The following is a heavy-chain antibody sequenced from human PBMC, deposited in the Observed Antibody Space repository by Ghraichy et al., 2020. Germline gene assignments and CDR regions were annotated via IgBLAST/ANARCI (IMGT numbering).Heavy chain of an antibody. V-gene: IGHV1-46*01. D-gene: IGHD3-3*01. CDR2: INPSGGST. Sequence: ASVKVSCKASGYTFTSYYMHWVRQAPGQGLEWMGIINPSGGSTSYAQKFQGRVTMTRDTSTSTVYMELSSLRSEDTAVYYCASAIFGVVTHYYYYGRDVWGQGTTVTVSS. CDR1: GYTFTSYY. CDR3: ASAIFGVVTHYYYYGRDV. J-gene: IGHJ6*02.